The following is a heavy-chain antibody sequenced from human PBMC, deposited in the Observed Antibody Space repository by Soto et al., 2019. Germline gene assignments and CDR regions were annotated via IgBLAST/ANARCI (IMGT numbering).Heavy chain of an antibody. CDR1: GDSMTSSSYY. CDR2: IHYRGST. J-gene: IGHJ3*02. V-gene: IGHV4-39*02. CDR3: ARLSDYGDYEAFDI. Sequence: SETLSLTCTVSGDSMTSSSYYWGWVRQTPGKGLEYIGSIHYRGSTWYNASLKSRVTISVDTSKNHFSLRLSSVTAADTAMYYCARLSDYGDYEAFDIWGQGTIVTVS. D-gene: IGHD4-17*01.